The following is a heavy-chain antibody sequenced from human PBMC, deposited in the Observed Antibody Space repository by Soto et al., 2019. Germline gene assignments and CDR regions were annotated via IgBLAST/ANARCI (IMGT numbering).Heavy chain of an antibody. J-gene: IGHJ4*02. V-gene: IGHV3-7*01. CDR2: IKQDGSEK. Sequence: EVQLVESGGGLVQPGGSLRLSCAASGFTFSSYWMSWVRQAPGKGLEWVANIKQDGSEKYYVDSVKGRFTISRDNAKNSLYLQMNSLRAEDTAVYYCARDGLGYCYDSSGYFWGQGTLVTVSS. D-gene: IGHD3-22*01. CDR3: ARDGLGYCYDSSGYF. CDR1: GFTFSSYW.